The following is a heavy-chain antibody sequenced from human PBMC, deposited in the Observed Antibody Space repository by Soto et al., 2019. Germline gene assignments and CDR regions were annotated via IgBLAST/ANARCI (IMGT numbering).Heavy chain of an antibody. CDR2: SHYSGST. V-gene: IGHV4-59*08. J-gene: IGHJ5*02. Sequence: PSETLSLTCTVSGGSISSYYWSWIRQPPGKGLEWIGYSHYSGSTNYNPSFKSRVTISVDTSRKQFSLKLSSMTAADTAVYYCARHFYGSGSYAWFDPWGQGTLVTVSS. CDR3: ARHFYGSGSYAWFDP. D-gene: IGHD3-10*01. CDR1: GGSISSYY.